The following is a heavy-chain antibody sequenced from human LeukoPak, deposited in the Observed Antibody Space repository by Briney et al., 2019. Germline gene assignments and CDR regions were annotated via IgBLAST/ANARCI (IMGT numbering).Heavy chain of an antibody. CDR2: IYYTGST. CDR1: GGSISSESYY. CDR3: ARGYSSSWFYFDY. J-gene: IGHJ4*02. D-gene: IGHD6-13*01. V-gene: IGHV4-61*01. Sequence: SETLSLTCSVSGGSISSESYYWSWIRQPPGKGLEWIGNIYYTGSTKYNPSLKSRVIISVDTSKNQFSLKLSSVTAADTAVYYCARGYSSSWFYFDYWGQGTLVTVSS.